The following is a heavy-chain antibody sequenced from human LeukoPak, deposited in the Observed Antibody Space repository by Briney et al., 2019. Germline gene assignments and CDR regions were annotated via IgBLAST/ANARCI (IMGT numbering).Heavy chain of an antibody. V-gene: IGHV4-39*01. Sequence: SSETPSLTCTVSGGSISSSTHYCGWIRQSPGKGLEWIGSMYNSGSISYNPSLTSRVTITVDTSKNQFSLNFNSVTAADTALYFCARNETSGYFDIWGQGTMVTVSS. CDR1: GGSISSSTHY. CDR3: ARNETSGYFDI. J-gene: IGHJ3*02. CDR2: MYNSGSI. D-gene: IGHD3-22*01.